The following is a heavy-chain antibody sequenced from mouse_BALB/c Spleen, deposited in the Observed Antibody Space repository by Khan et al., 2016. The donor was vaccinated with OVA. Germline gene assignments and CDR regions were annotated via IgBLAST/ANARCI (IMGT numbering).Heavy chain of an antibody. V-gene: IGHV3-6*02. D-gene: IGHD1-1*01. J-gene: IGHJ1*01. CDR2: ISYDGSN. Sequence: EVQLQESGPGLVKPSQSLSLTCSVTGYSITSAYCWNWIRQFPGNKLEWMGYISYDGSNNYNPSLKNRISIPRDTSKNQVFLKLNYVTTEDTATXYCARGGVVVPYWYLDVWGAGTTVTVSS. CDR1: GYSITSAYC. CDR3: ARGGVVVPYWYLDV.